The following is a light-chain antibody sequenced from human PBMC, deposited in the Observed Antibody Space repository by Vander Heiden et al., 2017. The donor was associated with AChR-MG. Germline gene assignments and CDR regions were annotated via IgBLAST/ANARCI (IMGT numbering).Light chain of an antibody. Sequence: EIVLTQSPGTLSLSPGERATLSCRASQSVSSSYLAWYQQKPGQAPRLLIYGASSRATGIPDRFSGSGSGTDLTLTISRLEPEDFAVYYCQQYGSSPYTFGQGTKLEIQ. CDR2: GAS. J-gene: IGKJ2*01. CDR3: QQYGSSPYT. CDR1: QSVSSSY. V-gene: IGKV3-20*01.